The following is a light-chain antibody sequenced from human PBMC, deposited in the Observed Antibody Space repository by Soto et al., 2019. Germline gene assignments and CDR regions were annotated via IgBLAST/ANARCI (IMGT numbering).Light chain of an antibody. V-gene: IGLV2-14*01. Sequence: QSPLTQPASVTGSPGHSITISCTGTSSDVGGYNYVSWYQQHPGKAPKLMIYDVSNRPSGVSNRFSGSKSGNTASLTISGLQAEDEADYYCSSYTSSSSYVFGTGTKVTVL. CDR1: SSDVGGYNY. CDR2: DVS. CDR3: SSYTSSSSYV. J-gene: IGLJ1*01.